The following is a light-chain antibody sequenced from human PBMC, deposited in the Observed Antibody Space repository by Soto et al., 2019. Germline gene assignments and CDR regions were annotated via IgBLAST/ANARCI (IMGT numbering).Light chain of an antibody. Sequence: IQMTQSPSSLSASVGGRVTITCRASQTISSYLNWYQQTPGRAPALLISAASTLQSGVPSRFSGSGSGTDFTLTISSLQPEDFATYYCLQDYNYPYTFGQGTKLEIK. CDR1: QTISSY. V-gene: IGKV1-6*01. J-gene: IGKJ2*01. CDR2: AAS. CDR3: LQDYNYPYT.